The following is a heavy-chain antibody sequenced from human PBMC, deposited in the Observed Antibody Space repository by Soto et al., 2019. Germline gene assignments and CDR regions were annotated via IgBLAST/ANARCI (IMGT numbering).Heavy chain of an antibody. CDR3: ARPRGLRLGELSFYAY. V-gene: IGHV1-2*02. D-gene: IGHD3-16*02. Sequence: SVKVSCRASGYTFTGYYMHWVRQAPVQGLEWMGWINPNSGGTNYAQKFQGRVTMTRDTSISTAYMELRRLRSDDTAVYYCARPRGLRLGELSFYAYWGQGTLVTVSS. CDR2: INPNSGGT. J-gene: IGHJ4*02. CDR1: GYTFTGYY.